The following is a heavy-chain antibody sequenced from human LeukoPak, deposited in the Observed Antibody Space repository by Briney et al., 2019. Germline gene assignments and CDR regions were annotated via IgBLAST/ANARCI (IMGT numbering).Heavy chain of an antibody. Sequence: GGSLRLSCAASGFTFNNYELNWVRQAPGKGLEWVSNISSSGSNIYYADSVKGRFIISRDNAKNSLYLQMNSLRAEDTAVYYCARETYSHDSSGNSPFDYWGQGTLVTVSS. CDR1: GFTFNNYE. D-gene: IGHD3-22*01. J-gene: IGHJ4*02. CDR2: ISSSGSNI. CDR3: ARETYSHDSSGNSPFDY. V-gene: IGHV3-48*03.